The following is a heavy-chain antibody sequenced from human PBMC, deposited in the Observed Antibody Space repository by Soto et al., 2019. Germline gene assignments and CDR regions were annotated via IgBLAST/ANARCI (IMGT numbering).Heavy chain of an antibody. CDR3: AKAWGIQLRSLHFDY. J-gene: IGHJ4*02. D-gene: IGHD5-18*01. Sequence: GGSLRLSCAASGFTFSSYAMSWVRQAPGKGLEWVSAISGSGGSTYYADSVKGRFTISRDNSKNTLYLQMNSLRAEDTAVYYCAKAWGIQLRSLHFDYWGQGTLVTVSS. V-gene: IGHV3-23*01. CDR2: ISGSGGST. CDR1: GFTFSSYA.